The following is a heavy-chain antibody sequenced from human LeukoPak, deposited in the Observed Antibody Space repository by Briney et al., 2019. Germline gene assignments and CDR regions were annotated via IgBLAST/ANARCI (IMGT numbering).Heavy chain of an antibody. V-gene: IGHV4-39*01. D-gene: IGHD1-26*01. CDR1: GGSISSSYYY. CDR3: ARLSGSDFDY. J-gene: IGHJ4*02. Sequence: PSETLSLTCTVSGGSISSSYYYWGWIRQPPGSGLQWIGSLYYSGSTYYNPSLRSRVTISVDTSKNQFSLKLSSVSAADTAVYYCARLSGSDFDYWGQGTLVTVSS. CDR2: LYYSGST.